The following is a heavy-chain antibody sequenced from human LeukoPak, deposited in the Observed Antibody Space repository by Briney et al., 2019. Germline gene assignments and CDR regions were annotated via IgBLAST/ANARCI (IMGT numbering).Heavy chain of an antibody. J-gene: IGHJ4*02. V-gene: IGHV3-23*01. Sequence: GGSLRLSCTASGXTFSSYAMSWVRQAPGKGLEWVSTVTVSGGGTYYGDSVKGRFTISRDNSKNTLYLQMNSLRAEDTAVYYCAKRAARPAYYFDFWGQGTLVTISS. CDR1: GXTFSSYA. CDR3: AKRAARPAYYFDF. D-gene: IGHD6-6*01. CDR2: VTVSGGGT.